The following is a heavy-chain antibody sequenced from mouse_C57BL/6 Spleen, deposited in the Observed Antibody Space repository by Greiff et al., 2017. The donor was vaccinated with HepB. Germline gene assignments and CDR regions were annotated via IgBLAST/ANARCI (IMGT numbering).Heavy chain of an antibody. D-gene: IGHD1-1*01. J-gene: IGHJ2*01. Sequence: VQLQESGPGLVKPSQSLSLTCSVTGYSITSGYYWNWIRQFPGNKLEWMGYISYDGSNNYNPSLKNRISITRDTSKNHFFLKLNSVTTEDTAAEYCARSYFGSSYVHGDYWGQGTTLTVSS. CDR3: ARSYFGSSYVHGDY. V-gene: IGHV3-6*01. CDR1: GYSITSGYY. CDR2: ISYDGSN.